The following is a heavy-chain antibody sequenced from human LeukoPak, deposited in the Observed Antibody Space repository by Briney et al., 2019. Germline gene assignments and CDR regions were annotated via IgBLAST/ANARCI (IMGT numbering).Heavy chain of an antibody. CDR2: IYPGNSDT. CDR3: ARAKYISGSYYGEY. Sequence: GESLKISCKGSGYSFTTDWIAWVRQMPGKGLEWMGIIYPGNSDTRYSPSFQGQVIISANKSISPTYLQWSSLKASDAAMYYCARAKYISGSYYGEYWGQGTLVTVSS. D-gene: IGHD3-10*01. V-gene: IGHV5-51*01. J-gene: IGHJ4*02. CDR1: GYSFTTDW.